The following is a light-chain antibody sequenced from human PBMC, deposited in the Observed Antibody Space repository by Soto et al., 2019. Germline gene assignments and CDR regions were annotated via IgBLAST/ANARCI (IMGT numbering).Light chain of an antibody. CDR1: KLGDKY. CDR2: QDS. J-gene: IGLJ2*01. CDR3: QAWDSSTHVV. Sequence: SYELTQPPSVSVSPGQTASITCSGDKLGDKYACWYQQKPGQSPVVVIYQDSKRPSGIPERFSGSNSGNTATLTISGTQAMDEADYYCQAWDSSTHVVFGGGTKL. V-gene: IGLV3-1*01.